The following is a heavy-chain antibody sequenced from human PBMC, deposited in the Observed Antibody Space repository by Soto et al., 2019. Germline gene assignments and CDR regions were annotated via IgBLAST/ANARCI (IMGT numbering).Heavy chain of an antibody. J-gene: IGHJ6*02. CDR3: ASYGRYRYGCSYHYGMDV. Sequence: QVQLLQSGAEVKKPGSSVNVSCKASVGTFSSYAISWVRQAPGQGLEWMRGIIPILDTANYAKKFQGKDTITADKSTRTAYMELASMGSEGTALYYCASYGRYRYGCSYHYGMDVWGQGTTVTVSS. CDR2: IIPILDTA. D-gene: IGHD5-18*01. CDR1: VGTFSSYA. V-gene: IGHV1-69*06.